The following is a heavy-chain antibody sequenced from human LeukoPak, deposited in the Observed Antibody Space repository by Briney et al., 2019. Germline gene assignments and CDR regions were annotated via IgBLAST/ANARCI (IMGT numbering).Heavy chain of an antibody. CDR2: IYPGDSDT. Sequence: GESLKISCKGSGYIFPNYWIGWVRQMPGKGLQWMGFIYPGDSDTRYSPSFQGQVTISADKSINTAYLQWSSLKASDTAIYYCVVGGYGGNTFDYWGQGTLVTVSS. CDR1: GYIFPNYW. J-gene: IGHJ4*02. V-gene: IGHV5-51*01. D-gene: IGHD4/OR15-4a*01. CDR3: VVGGYGGNTFDY.